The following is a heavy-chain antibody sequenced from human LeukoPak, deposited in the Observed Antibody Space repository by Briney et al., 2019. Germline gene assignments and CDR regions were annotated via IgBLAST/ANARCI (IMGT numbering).Heavy chain of an antibody. CDR1: GYQVTAYY. CDR2: INPNSGGT. J-gene: IGHJ4*02. V-gene: IGHV1-2*02. Sequence: GASVKVSCKASGYQVTAYYMHWVRQAPGQGLEWMGWINPNSGGTNYAQKFQGRVTMTRDTSISTAYMELSRLRSDDTAVYYCARGDIAVVPVALDYWGQGXLVTXSS. D-gene: IGHD2-2*01. CDR3: ARGDIAVVPVALDY.